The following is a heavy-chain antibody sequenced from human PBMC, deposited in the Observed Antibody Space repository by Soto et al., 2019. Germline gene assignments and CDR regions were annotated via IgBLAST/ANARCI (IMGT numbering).Heavy chain of an antibody. Sequence: QVQLQESGPGLVKPSQTLSLTCTVSGGSINTGGYYWGWIRHLPGEGLEWIGHIFYTGTAYYNPSLRSPVTLSIDTSANQFSLHMYSVTAADTAMYYCARRLDDTPETFFNWFDPWGQGILVTVSS. V-gene: IGHV4-31*01. CDR2: IFYTGTA. D-gene: IGHD3-22*01. J-gene: IGHJ5*02. CDR3: ARRLDDTPETFFNWFDP. CDR1: GGSINTGGYY.